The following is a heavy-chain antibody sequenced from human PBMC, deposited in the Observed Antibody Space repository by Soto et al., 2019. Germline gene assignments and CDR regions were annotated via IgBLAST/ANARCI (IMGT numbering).Heavy chain of an antibody. V-gene: IGHV1-18*01. CDR3: ARDSSWNYVGSYYYGMDV. D-gene: IGHD1-7*01. J-gene: IGHJ6*02. CDR2: ISAYNGNT. CDR1: GYTFTSYG. Sequence: ASVKVSCKASGYTFTSYGISWVRQAPGQGLEWMGWISAYNGNTNYAQKLQGRVTMTTDTSTSTAYMELRSLRSDDTAVYYCARDSSWNYVGSYYYGMDVGGQGTTVTVSS.